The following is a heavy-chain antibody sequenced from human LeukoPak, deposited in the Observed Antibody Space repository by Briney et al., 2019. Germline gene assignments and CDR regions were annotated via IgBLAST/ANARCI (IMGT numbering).Heavy chain of an antibody. J-gene: IGHJ6*02. CDR1: GGTFSSYT. V-gene: IGHV1-69*04. Sequence: SAKVSCKASGGTFSSYTISWVRQAPGQGLEWMGRIIPILGIANYAQKFQGRVTITADKSTSTAYMELSSLRSEDTAVYYCARDHDPEYCSGGSCYNGMDVWGQGTTVTVSS. CDR3: ARDHDPEYCSGGSCYNGMDV. D-gene: IGHD2-15*01. CDR2: IIPILGIA.